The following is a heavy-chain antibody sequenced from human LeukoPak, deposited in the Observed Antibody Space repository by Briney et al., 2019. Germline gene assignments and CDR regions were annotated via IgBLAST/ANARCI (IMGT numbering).Heavy chain of an antibody. D-gene: IGHD6-13*01. CDR2: IYHSGST. Sequence: PSETLSLTCTVSGVSITTGFHWNWIRQRPEEGLEWIGEIYHSGSTNYNPSLKSRVTISVDKSKNQFSLKLSSVTAADTAVYYCARTGYSSSPFDPWGQGTLVTVSS. CDR1: GVSITTGFH. J-gene: IGHJ5*02. V-gene: IGHV4-4*02. CDR3: ARTGYSSSPFDP.